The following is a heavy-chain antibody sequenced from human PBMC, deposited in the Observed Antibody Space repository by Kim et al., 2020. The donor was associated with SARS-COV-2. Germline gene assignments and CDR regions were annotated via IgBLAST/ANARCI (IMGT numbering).Heavy chain of an antibody. CDR1: GGSFSGYY. Sequence: SETLSLTCAVYGGSFSGYYWSWIRQPPGKGLEWIGEINHSGSTNYNPSLKSRVTISVDTSKNQFSLKLSSVTAADTAVYYCARESVRYYDSSGYRYFDYWGQGTLVTVSS. J-gene: IGHJ4*02. CDR3: ARESVRYYDSSGYRYFDY. D-gene: IGHD3-22*01. V-gene: IGHV4-34*01. CDR2: INHSGST.